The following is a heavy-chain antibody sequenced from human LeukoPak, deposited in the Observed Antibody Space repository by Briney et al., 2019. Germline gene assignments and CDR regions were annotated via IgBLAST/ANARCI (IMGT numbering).Heavy chain of an antibody. CDR1: GFTFSSCG. CDR3: AKDLNYYPSSSFDY. Sequence: PGGSLRLSCAASGFTFSSCGMHWVRQAPGKGLEWVSAISGSGGSTYYADSVKGRFTISRDNSKNTLYLQMNSLRAEDTAVYYCAKDLNYYPSSSFDYWGQGTLVTVSS. CDR2: ISGSGGST. V-gene: IGHV3-23*01. J-gene: IGHJ4*02. D-gene: IGHD3-10*01.